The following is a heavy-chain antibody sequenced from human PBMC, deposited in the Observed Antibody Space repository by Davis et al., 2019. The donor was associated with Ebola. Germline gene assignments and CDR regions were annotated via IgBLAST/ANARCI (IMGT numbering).Heavy chain of an antibody. CDR3: ARELWFGELFGSNWFDP. D-gene: IGHD3-10*01. J-gene: IGHJ5*02. CDR1: GYTFTSYY. V-gene: IGHV1-46*03. Sequence: VKVSCKASGYTFTSYYMHWVRQAPGQGLEWMGIINPSGGSTSYAQKFQGRVTMTRDTSTSTVYMELSSLRSEDTAVYYCARELWFGELFGSNWFDPWGQGTLVTVSS. CDR2: INPSGGST.